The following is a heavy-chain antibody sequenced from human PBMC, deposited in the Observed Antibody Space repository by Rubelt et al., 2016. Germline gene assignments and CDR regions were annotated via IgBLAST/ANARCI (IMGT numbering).Heavy chain of an antibody. D-gene: IGHD3-22*01. CDR2: INHSGST. J-gene: IGHJ6*02. CDR1: GGSFSDYY. V-gene: IGHV4-34*02. Sequence: QVQLQQWGAGLLKPSETLSLTCAVYGGSFSDYYWDWIRQPPGKGLEWIGEINHSGSTNYNPSLKRRVTISVDTSKNQFALKLSSVTAADTAVYYCARVAYDSSGYVYGMDVWGQGTTVTVSS. CDR3: ARVAYDSSGYVYGMDV.